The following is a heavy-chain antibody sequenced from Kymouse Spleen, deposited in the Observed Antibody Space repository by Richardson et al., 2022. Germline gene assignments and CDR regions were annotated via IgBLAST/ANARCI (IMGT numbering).Heavy chain of an antibody. D-gene: IGHD6-13*01. CDR1: GGSFSGYY. CDR2: INHSGST. CDR3: ARGEAAAVRDYYYYGMDV. Sequence: QVQLQQWGAGLLKPSETLSLTCAVYGGSFSGYYWSWIRQPPGKGLEWIGEINHSGSTNYNPSLKSRVTISVDTSKNQFSLKLSSVTAADTAVYYCARGEAAAVRDYYYYGMDVWGQGTTVTVSS. J-gene: IGHJ6*02. V-gene: IGHV4-34*01.